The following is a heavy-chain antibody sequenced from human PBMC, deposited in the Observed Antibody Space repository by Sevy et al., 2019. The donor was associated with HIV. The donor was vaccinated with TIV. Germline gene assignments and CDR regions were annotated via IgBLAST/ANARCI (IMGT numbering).Heavy chain of an antibody. CDR2: ISGSGGST. CDR3: AKDFKIRGPSSSSWYYFDY. Sequence: GGSLRLSCAASGFTFSSYAMSWVRQAPGKGLEWVSAISGSGGSTYYADSVKGRFTISRDNSKNTLYLQMNSLRAEDTAVYYCAKDFKIRGPSSSSWYYFDYWGKGTLVTVSS. D-gene: IGHD6-13*01. J-gene: IGHJ4*02. CDR1: GFTFSSYA. V-gene: IGHV3-23*01.